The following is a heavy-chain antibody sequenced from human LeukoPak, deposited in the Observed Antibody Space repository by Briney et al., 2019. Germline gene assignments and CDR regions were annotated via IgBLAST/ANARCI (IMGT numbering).Heavy chain of an antibody. CDR1: GFTFSNYA. V-gene: IGHV3-23*01. J-gene: IGHJ4*02. CDR2: ISGSGSGT. CDR3: AKGVVVVAATPFDS. D-gene: IGHD2-15*01. Sequence: PGGSPRLSCAASGFTFSNYAMSWVRQAPGKGLEWVSGISGSGSGTYYADSVKGRFTISRDNSKNTLSLQMNSLRAEDTAVYYCAKGVVVVAATPFDSWGQGTLVTVSS.